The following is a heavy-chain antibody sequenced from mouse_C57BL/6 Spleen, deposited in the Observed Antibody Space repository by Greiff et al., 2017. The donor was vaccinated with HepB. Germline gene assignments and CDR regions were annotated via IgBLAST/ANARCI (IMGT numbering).Heavy chain of an antibody. D-gene: IGHD1-1*01. V-gene: IGHV14-4*01. CDR1: GFNIKDDY. Sequence: VQLKESGAELVRPGASVKLSCTASGFNIKDDYMHWVKQRPEQGLEWIGWIDPENGDTEYASKFQGKATITADTSSNTAYLQLSSLTSEDTAVYYCTTWDTTLYWGQGTTLTVSS. CDR3: TTWDTTLY. CDR2: IDPENGDT. J-gene: IGHJ2*01.